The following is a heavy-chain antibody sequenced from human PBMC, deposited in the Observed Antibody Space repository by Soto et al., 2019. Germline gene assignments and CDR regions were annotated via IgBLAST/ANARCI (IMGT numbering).Heavy chain of an antibody. CDR2: LSYLGTT. V-gene: IGHV4-39*01. J-gene: IGHJ4*02. CDR1: SDCIRSCAYY. Sequence: DSLSLSRADCSDCIRSCAYYMTWMRQPPGRGLEWIGSLSYLGTTDYHPSLKSRVTISKDASKNQSSLKLTSMTAADTAVYYCATGRSDSGWYEEHVWGQGTLVTFSS. CDR3: ATGRSDSGWYEEHV. D-gene: IGHD6-19*01.